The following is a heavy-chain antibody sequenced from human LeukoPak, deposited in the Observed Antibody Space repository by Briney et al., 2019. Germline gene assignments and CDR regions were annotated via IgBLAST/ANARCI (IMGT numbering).Heavy chain of an antibody. CDR3: ARDVDFGVVITFDY. CDR2: IKQDGSEK. CDR1: GFTFSSHW. J-gene: IGHJ4*02. D-gene: IGHD3-3*01. Sequence: GGSLRLSCAASGFTFSSHWMSWVRQAPGKGLEWVANIKQDGSEKYYVDSVKGRFTISRDNAKNSLYLQMNSLRAEDTAVYYCARDVDFGVVITFDYWGQGTLVTVSS. V-gene: IGHV3-7*01.